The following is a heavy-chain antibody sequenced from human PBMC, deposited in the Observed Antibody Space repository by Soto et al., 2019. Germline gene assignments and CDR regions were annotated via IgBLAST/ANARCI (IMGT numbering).Heavy chain of an antibody. D-gene: IGHD4-17*01. J-gene: IGHJ4*02. CDR1: GYSSINYY. CDR2: IYPADSDT. CDR3: ARLARPTTVTTNFDY. Sequence: GESLKISCKGSGYSSINYYIGWVRQMPGKGLEWMGIIYPADSDTRYSPSFQGQVTISVDKSINTAYLQWSNLKASDTAIYYCARLARPTTVTTNFDYWGQGTLVIVSS. V-gene: IGHV5-51*01.